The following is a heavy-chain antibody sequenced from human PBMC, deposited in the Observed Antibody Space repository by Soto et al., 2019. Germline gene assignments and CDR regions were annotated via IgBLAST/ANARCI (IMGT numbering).Heavy chain of an antibody. V-gene: IGHV3-23*01. D-gene: IGHD6-13*01. J-gene: IGHJ4*02. CDR1: GFTFSSYA. CDR3: AKAMAASF. Sequence: EVQLLESGGGLVQPGGSLRLSCAASGFTFSSYAMTWVRQVPWKGLEWVSVISGSGDRTSYADSVKGRFTISRDNSKHTLYLQMNSLRADDAALYYCAKAMAASFWGQGTLVTVSS. CDR2: ISGSGDRT.